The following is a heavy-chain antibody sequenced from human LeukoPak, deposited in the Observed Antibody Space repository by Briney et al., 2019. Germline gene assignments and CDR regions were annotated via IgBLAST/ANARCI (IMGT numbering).Heavy chain of an antibody. CDR1: GFTVTSSA. J-gene: IGHJ4*02. D-gene: IGHD6-6*01. CDR3: ARGGGSSSPYFDY. V-gene: IGHV1-58*02. Sequence: SVKVSCKASGFTVTSSAMQWVRQARGQRLEWIGWIVVGSGNTNYAQKFQERVTITRDMSTSTAYMELSSLRSEDTAVYYCARGGGSSSPYFDYWGQGTLVTVSS. CDR2: IVVGSGNT.